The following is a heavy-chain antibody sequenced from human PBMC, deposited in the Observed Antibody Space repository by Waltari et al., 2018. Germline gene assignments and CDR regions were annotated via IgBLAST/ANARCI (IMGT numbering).Heavy chain of an antibody. V-gene: IGHV3-48*03. D-gene: IGHD1-20*01. Sequence: EMQLVESGGGLVQPGGSLRLSCAASGFTFTTYEMNWVRQAPGKWLEWISYFSSSGTSISYADSVKGRFTISRDNAQDSLYLQMNSLRAEDTAVYYCARAAITGTGFDFWGQGSLVTVSS. J-gene: IGHJ4*02. CDR3: ARAAITGTGFDF. CDR2: FSSSGTSI. CDR1: GFTFTTYE.